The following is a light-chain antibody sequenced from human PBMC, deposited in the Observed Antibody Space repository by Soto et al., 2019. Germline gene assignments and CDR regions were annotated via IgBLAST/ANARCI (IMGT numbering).Light chain of an antibody. CDR3: CSYAGSVFYV. CDR2: EGS. V-gene: IGLV2-23*01. CDR1: SSDVGSFDL. Sequence: QSVLTQPASVSASPGQSITISCTAASSDVGSFDLVSWYQQNPGKAPKLLIYEGSKRPSGVSNRFSGSNSGNTASLTISGLQAEDEADYYCCSYAGSVFYVFGTGTQLTVL. J-gene: IGLJ1*01.